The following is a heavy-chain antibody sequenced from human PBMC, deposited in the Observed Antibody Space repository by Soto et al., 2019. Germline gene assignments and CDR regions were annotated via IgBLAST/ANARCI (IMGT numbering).Heavy chain of an antibody. CDR1: GFNFGGYW. D-gene: IGHD2-21*02. J-gene: IGHJ4*02. V-gene: IGHV3-7*05. Sequence: EVQLVESGGGLVQSGESLRLSCSASGFNFGGYWMNWVRQAPGKGLEWVANIRPDGSEKNYADSVKGRFTISRDNAKNSLYLQMNNLRSDDTAVYYCANNNHCSYWGQGALVTVSS. CDR3: ANNNHCSY. CDR2: IRPDGSEK.